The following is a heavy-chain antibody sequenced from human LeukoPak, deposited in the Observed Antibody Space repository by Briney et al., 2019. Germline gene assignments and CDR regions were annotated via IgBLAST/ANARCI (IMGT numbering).Heavy chain of an antibody. V-gene: IGHV3-23*01. J-gene: IGHJ4*02. Sequence: GTLSLTCAVYGGSFSGYYWSWVRQAPGKGLEWVSAISGSGGSTYYADSVKGRFTISRDNSKNTLYLQMNSLRAEDTAVYYCAKDPGSWSLWGQGTLVTVSS. CDR3: AKDPGSWSL. D-gene: IGHD6-13*01. CDR2: ISGSGGST. CDR1: GGSFSGYY.